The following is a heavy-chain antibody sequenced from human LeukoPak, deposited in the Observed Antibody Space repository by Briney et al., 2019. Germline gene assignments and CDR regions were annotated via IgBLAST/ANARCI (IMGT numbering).Heavy chain of an antibody. CDR2: ISGSGGST. CDR3: AKDREGLRYFDWLLYY. CDR1: GFTFSSYA. V-gene: IGHV3-23*01. D-gene: IGHD3-9*01. J-gene: IGHJ4*02. Sequence: GGSLRLSCAASGFTFSSYAMSWVRQAPGKGLEWVSGISGSGGSTYYADSVKGRFTISRDNSKNTMYLQMNSLRAEDTAVYYCAKDREGLRYFDWLLYYWGQGTLVTVSS.